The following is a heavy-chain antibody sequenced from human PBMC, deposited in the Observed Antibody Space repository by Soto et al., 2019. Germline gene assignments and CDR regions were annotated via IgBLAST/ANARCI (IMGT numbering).Heavy chain of an antibody. CDR2: IKQDGSEK. Sequence: GSLRLSCAASGFTFSSYWMSWVRQAPGKGLEWVANIKQDGSEKYYVDSVKGRFTISRDNAKNSLYLQMNSLRAEDTAVYYCARMETYYYDSSGYPHDDYWGQGTLVTVSS. J-gene: IGHJ4*02. CDR1: GFTFSSYW. V-gene: IGHV3-7*01. CDR3: ARMETYYYDSSGYPHDDY. D-gene: IGHD3-22*01.